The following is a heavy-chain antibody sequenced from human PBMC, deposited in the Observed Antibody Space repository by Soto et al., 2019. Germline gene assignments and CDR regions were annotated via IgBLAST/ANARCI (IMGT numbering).Heavy chain of an antibody. CDR3: AKDPSRIHLWTYLDY. D-gene: IGHD5-18*01. CDR2: ISYDGSNK. CDR1: GFTFSSYG. Sequence: PGGSLRLSCAASGFTFSSYGMHWVRQAPGKGLEWVAVISYDGSNKYYADSVKGRFTISRDNSKNTLYLQMNSLRAEDTAVYYCAKDPSRIHLWTYLDYWTQGTLDTVSS. J-gene: IGHJ4*01. V-gene: IGHV3-30*18.